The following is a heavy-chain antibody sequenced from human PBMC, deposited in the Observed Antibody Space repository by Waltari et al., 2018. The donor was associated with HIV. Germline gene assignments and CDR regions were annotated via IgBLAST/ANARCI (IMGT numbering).Heavy chain of an antibody. J-gene: IGHJ2*01. V-gene: IGHV3-7*01. CDR1: GFTFYSHD. CDR3: VRQPLRHDL. CDR2: ISYDAREK. Sequence: EVKLVESGGGAVQTGGSLRLSCEGSGFTFYSHDMDWVRPTPGKGLEWVAQISYDAREKFHGDSVRGRFVVSRDNARNSIFLQMNNLRDDDTGVYFCVRQPLRHDL.